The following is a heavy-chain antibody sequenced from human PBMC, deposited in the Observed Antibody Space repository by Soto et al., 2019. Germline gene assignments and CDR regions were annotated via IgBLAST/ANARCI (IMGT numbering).Heavy chain of an antibody. V-gene: IGHV3-74*01. D-gene: IGHD2-15*01. CDR1: GFTFSSYW. J-gene: IGHJ3*02. Sequence: EVQLVESGGGLVQPGGSLRLSCAASGFTFSSYWMHWVRQAPGKGLVWVSRINSDGSSTSYAESVKGRFTISKDNAKNTLYLQMNSLRAEDTVLYYCASDVGGYCSGGSCYLIWGQGTMVTVSS. CDR3: ASDVGGYCSGGSCYLI. CDR2: INSDGSST.